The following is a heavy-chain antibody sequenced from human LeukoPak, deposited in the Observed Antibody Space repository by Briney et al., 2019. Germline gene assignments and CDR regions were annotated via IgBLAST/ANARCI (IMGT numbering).Heavy chain of an antibody. CDR3: ASFSDYGGNFFGY. CDR1: GGSISSYY. V-gene: IGHV4-59*08. CDR2: IYYSGST. J-gene: IGHJ4*02. Sequence: SGTLSLTCSVSGGSISSYYWSWLRQPPGKGLEWIGYIYYSGSTNYNPSLESRVTMSLDTSENQFSLRLRSVTAADTAVYYCASFSDYGGNFFGYWGQGTLVTVSS. D-gene: IGHD4-23*01.